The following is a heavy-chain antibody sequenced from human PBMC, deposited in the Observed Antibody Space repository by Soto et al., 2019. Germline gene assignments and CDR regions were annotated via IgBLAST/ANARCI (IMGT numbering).Heavy chain of an antibody. CDR2: ISYDGSNK. Sequence: GGSLRLSCAASGFTFSSYAMHWVRQAPGKGLEWVAVISYDGSNKYYADSVKGRFTISRDNSKNTLYLQMNSLRAEDTAVYYCARDLYNEWLVDYWGQGTLVTVSS. CDR1: GFTFSSYA. CDR3: ARDLYNEWLVDY. V-gene: IGHV3-30*04. D-gene: IGHD6-19*01. J-gene: IGHJ4*02.